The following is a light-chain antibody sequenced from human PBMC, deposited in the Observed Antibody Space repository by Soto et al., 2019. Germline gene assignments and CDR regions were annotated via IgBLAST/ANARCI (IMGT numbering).Light chain of an antibody. CDR3: QQYCISLWT. Sequence: EIVLTQSPGTLSLSPGERATLSCRASQSVSSSYLAWYQQKPGQAPRLLIYGASSRATGIPDRFSGSGSGTDFTFTISRLEPEDFAVYDCQQYCISLWTFGQGTNVYIK. V-gene: IGKV3-20*01. J-gene: IGKJ1*01. CDR2: GAS. CDR1: QSVSSSY.